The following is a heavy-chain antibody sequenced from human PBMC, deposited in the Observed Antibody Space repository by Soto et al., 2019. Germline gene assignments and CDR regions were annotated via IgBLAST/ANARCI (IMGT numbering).Heavy chain of an antibody. CDR1: GYTFTAHH. CDR2: INPSGGST. Sequence: AASVKVYCQASGYTFTAHHMHWVRQAPGQGLEWMGIINPSGGSTSYAQKFQGRVTMTRDTSTSTVYMELSSLRSEDTAVYYCARGAVSSTPHYYYGMDVWCQGTTVTVS. J-gene: IGHJ6*02. V-gene: IGHV1-46*01. CDR3: ARGAVSSTPHYYYGMDV.